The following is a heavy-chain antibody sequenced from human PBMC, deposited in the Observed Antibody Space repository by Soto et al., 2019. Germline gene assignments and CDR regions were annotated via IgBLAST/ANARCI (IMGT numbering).Heavy chain of an antibody. J-gene: IGHJ6*02. V-gene: IGHV1-69*13. Sequence: SVKVSCKASGGTFSSYAISWVRQAPGQGLEWMGGIIPIFGTANYAQKFQGRVTITADESTSTAYMELSSLRSEDTAVYCCARAVRGAPSGYYGMDVWGQGTTVTVSS. CDR1: GGTFSSYA. CDR2: IIPIFGTA. CDR3: ARAVRGAPSGYYGMDV. D-gene: IGHD3-10*01.